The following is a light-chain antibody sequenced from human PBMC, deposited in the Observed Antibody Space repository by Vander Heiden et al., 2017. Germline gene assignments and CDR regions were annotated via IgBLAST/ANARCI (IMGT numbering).Light chain of an antibody. J-gene: IGLJ1*01. CDR3: MIWHSSAYV. CDR2: YKSDSDK. Sequence: QAVLTQPSSLSASPGASARLTCALRSGINVDAYRIDWYQQKPGSPPQYLLSYKSDSDKQQGSGVPSRFSGSKDDSANAGILLISGLQSEDEADYYCMIWHSSAYVFGTGTKVTVL. V-gene: IGLV5-45*03. CDR1: SGINVDAYR.